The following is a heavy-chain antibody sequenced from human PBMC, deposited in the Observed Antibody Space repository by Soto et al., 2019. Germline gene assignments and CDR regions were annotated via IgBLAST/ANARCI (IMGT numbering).Heavy chain of an antibody. D-gene: IGHD6-6*01. V-gene: IGHV1-69*04. CDR1: GGTFSSYT. CDR2: IIPILGIA. J-gene: IGHJ6*03. Sequence: SVKVSCKASGGTFSSYTISWVRQAPGQGLEWMGRIIPILGIANYAQKFQGRVTITADKSTSTAYMELSSLRSEDKAVYYCERDVPSRNPGPHSWYMDVWGKRPTVTVSS. CDR3: ERDVPSRNPGPHSWYMDV.